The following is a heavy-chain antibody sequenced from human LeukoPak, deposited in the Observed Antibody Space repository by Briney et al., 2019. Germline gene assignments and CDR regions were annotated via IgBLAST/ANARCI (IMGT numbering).Heavy chain of an antibody. CDR1: GGSFSGYY. V-gene: IGHV4-34*01. J-gene: IGHJ6*02. CDR3: ARDPDHGMDV. Sequence: SETLSLTCAVYGGSFSGYYWSWIRQPPGKGLEWIGEINHSGSTNYNPSLKSRVTIPVDTSKNQFSLKLSSVTAADTAVYYCARDPDHGMDVWGQGTTVTVSS. CDR2: INHSGST.